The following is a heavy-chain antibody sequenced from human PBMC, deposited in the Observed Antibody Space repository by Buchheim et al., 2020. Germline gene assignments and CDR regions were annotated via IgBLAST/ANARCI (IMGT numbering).Heavy chain of an antibody. V-gene: IGHV4-30-2*01. D-gene: IGHD3-22*01. CDR2: IYHSGST. CDR3: ARGGTDSSGYYYFDY. J-gene: IGHJ4*02. Sequence: QLQLQESGSGLVKPSQTLSLTCAVSGGSISSGGYSWSWIRQPPGKGPEWIGYIYHSGSTYYNPSLKSRVTISVDRSKNQFSLKLSSVTAADTAVYYCARGGTDSSGYYYFDYWGEGTL. CDR1: GGSISSGGYS.